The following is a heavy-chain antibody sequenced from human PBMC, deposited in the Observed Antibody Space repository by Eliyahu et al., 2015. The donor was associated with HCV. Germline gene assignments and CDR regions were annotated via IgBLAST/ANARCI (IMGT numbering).Heavy chain of an antibody. J-gene: IGHJ5*02. CDR2: INHSGST. Sequence: QVQLQQWGAGLLKPSETLSXTCAVYGGSFSGYYWSWXRXPPGKGLEWIGEINHSGSTNYNPSLKSRVTISVDTSKNQFSLKLSSVTAADTAVYYCASGHWRGGYTYNWFDPWGQGTLVTVSS. CDR1: GGSFSGYY. CDR3: ASGHWRGGYTYNWFDP. V-gene: IGHV4-34*01. D-gene: IGHD2-15*01.